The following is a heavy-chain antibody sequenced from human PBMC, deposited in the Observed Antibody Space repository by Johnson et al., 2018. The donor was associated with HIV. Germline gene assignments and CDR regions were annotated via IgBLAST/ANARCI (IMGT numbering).Heavy chain of an antibody. V-gene: IGHV3-69-1*01. CDR1: GFTVSSNE. CDR3: ASTSPPGLLAFQDAFDI. J-gene: IGHJ3*02. Sequence: VQLVESRGVLVQPGGSLRLSCAASGFTVSSNEMSWVRQAPGKGLEWVSSISGGSTIYYADSVKGRFTISRDNAKNALYLQMNSLRAEDTAVYYCASTSPPGLLAFQDAFDIWGKGTMVTVSS. D-gene: IGHD2-15*01. CDR2: ISGGSTI.